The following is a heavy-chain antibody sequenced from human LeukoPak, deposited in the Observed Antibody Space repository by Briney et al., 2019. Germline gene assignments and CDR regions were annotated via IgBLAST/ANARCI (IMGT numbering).Heavy chain of an antibody. D-gene: IGHD5-12*01. V-gene: IGHV4-4*09. J-gene: IGHJ4*02. Sequence: SETLSLTCSVSGGSISNYYWSWIRQPPGKGLEWIGYVYISGSTNYNPSLRSRVTIALDTSKRQFSLMLSSVTAADTALYYCARTPLGYSGAYYFDSWGQGTLVTVSS. CDR3: ARTPLGYSGAYYFDS. CDR2: VYISGST. CDR1: GGSISNYY.